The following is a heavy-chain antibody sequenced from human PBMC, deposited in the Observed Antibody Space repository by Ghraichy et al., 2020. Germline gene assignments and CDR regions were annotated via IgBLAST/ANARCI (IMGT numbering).Heavy chain of an antibody. V-gene: IGHV4-39*01. D-gene: IGHD3-3*01. CDR2: IYYSGST. Sequence: SQTPSLTCTVSGGSISSSSYYWGWIRQPPGKGLEWIGTIYYSGSTYYNPSLKSRVTISVDTSKNQFSLKLSSVTAADTAVYYCARHQQANYDFWSGYYTLYYFDYWGQGTLVTVSS. J-gene: IGHJ4*02. CDR3: ARHQQANYDFWSGYYTLYYFDY. CDR1: GGSISSSSYY.